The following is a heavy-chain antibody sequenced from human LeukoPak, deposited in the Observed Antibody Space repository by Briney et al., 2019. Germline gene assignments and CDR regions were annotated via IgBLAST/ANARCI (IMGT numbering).Heavy chain of an antibody. CDR3: TRAPRAVEIWFDP. CDR2: IRSKAYGGTT. Sequence: GGSLRLSCTASGFTFRDYAMSWVRQAPGKGLEWVGFIRSKAYGGTTEYAASVKGRFTISRDDSKSIAYLQMNSLKTEDTAVYYCTRAPRAVEIWFDPWGQGTLVTVSS. V-gene: IGHV3-49*04. D-gene: IGHD6-19*01. CDR1: GFTFRDYA. J-gene: IGHJ5*02.